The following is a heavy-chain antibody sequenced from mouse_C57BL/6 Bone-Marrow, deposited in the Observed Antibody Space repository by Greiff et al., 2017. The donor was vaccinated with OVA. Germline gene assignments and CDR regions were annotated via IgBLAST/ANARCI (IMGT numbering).Heavy chain of an antibody. CDR3: ARPALAWFAY. D-gene: IGHD2-10*02. J-gene: IGHJ3*01. CDR2: INPSTGGT. CDR1: GYSFTGYY. Sequence: VQLQQSGPELVKPGASVKISCKASGYSFTGYYMNWVKQSPEKSLEWIGEINPSTGGTTYNQKFKAKATLTVDKSSSTAYMQLKSLTSEDSAVYYGARPALAWFAYWGQGTLVTVSA. V-gene: IGHV1-42*01.